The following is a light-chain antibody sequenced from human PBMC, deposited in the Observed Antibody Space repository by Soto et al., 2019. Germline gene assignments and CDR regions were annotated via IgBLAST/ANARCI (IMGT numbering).Light chain of an antibody. CDR1: QSVTNNY. Sequence: ESVLTQAPGTLSLSPGERATLSCRASQSVTNNYLAWYRQKSGQAPRLLIYGASSRATGIPDRFSGSGSGTDFTLTISRLEPEDFAAYYCQQYAIKSTRTFGQGTKV. CDR2: GAS. V-gene: IGKV3-20*01. J-gene: IGKJ1*01. CDR3: QQYAIKSTRT.